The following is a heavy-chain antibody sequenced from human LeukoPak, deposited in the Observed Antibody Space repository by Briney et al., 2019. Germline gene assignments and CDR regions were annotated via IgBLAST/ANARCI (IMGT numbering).Heavy chain of an antibody. CDR1: SDSIYSSNYY. V-gene: IGHV4-39*01. CDR2: IYYSGST. Sequence: PSETLSLTCTVSSDSIYSSNYYWGWIRQPPGKGLEWIGSIYYSGSTYYNSSLKSRVTISVDTSKNQFSLKLSSLTAADTAVYYCARAAYCGGDCYLFDYWSQGTLVTVFS. CDR3: ARAAYCGGDCYLFDY. J-gene: IGHJ4*02. D-gene: IGHD2-21*02.